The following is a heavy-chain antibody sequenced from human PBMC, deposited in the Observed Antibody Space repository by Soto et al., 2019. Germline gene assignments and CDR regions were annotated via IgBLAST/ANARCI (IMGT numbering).Heavy chain of an antibody. D-gene: IGHD3-10*01. CDR3: AKEEIAMVGGVLDY. CDR1: GFTFSSYG. J-gene: IGHJ4*02. Sequence: GGSLRLCCAASGFTFSSYGMHWVRQAPGKWLEWVAVISYDGSNKYYADSVKGRFTISRDNSKNTLYLQMNSLRAEERGVYYCAKEEIAMVGGVLDYWGQGXLV. CDR2: ISYDGSNK. V-gene: IGHV3-30*18.